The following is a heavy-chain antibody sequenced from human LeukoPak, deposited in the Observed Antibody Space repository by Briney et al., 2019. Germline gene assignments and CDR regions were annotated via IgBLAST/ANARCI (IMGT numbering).Heavy chain of an antibody. V-gene: IGHV3-23*01. J-gene: IGHJ3*02. D-gene: IGHD3-16*02. Sequence: PGVSLRLSCAASGFTFSSYAMSWVRQAPGKGLEWVSAISGSGGSTYYADSVKRRFTISRDNSKNTLYLQMNSLRAEDTAVYYCAKIPYDYIWGSYRYRDDAFDIWGQGTMVTVSS. CDR1: GFTFSSYA. CDR3: AKIPYDYIWGSYRYRDDAFDI. CDR2: ISGSGGST.